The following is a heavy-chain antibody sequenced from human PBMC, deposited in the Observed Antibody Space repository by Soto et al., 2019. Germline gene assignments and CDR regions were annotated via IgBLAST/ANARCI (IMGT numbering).Heavy chain of an antibody. D-gene: IGHD6-13*01. V-gene: IGHV4-30-2*01. CDR1: GGSISSGGYS. CDR2: IYHSGST. Sequence: SETLSLTYAVSGGSISSGGYSWSWIRQPPGKGLEWIGYIYHSGSTYYNPSLKSRVTISVDRSKNQFSLKLSSVTAADTAVYYCARGAAAGYWFDPWGQGPLVNGS. CDR3: ARGAAAGYWFDP. J-gene: IGHJ5*02.